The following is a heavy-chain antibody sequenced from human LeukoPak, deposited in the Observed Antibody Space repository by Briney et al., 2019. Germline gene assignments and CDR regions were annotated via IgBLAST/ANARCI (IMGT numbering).Heavy chain of an antibody. CDR1: GFTFSSYA. Sequence: PGGSLRLSCAASGFTFSSYAMHWVRQAPGKGLEWVAVISYDGSNKYYADSVKGRFTISRDNSKNTLYLQMNSLRAEDTAVYYCARARIAAAGTYYGMDVWGQGTTVTVSS. V-gene: IGHV3-30-3*01. CDR2: ISYDGSNK. J-gene: IGHJ6*02. CDR3: ARARIAAAGTYYGMDV. D-gene: IGHD6-13*01.